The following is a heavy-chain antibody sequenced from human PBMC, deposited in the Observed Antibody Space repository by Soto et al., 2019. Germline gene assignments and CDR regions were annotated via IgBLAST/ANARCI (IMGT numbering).Heavy chain of an antibody. Sequence: GGSLRLSCAASGFTVSNTYMTWVRQPPGKGLECVSVIYTAGGTNYADSVKGRFIISRDNSKNTLYLQVNSLRAEDTAVYYCATALPVAKGGFDPWGQGTLVTVSS. D-gene: IGHD2-2*01. CDR1: GFTVSNTY. CDR2: IYTAGGT. J-gene: IGHJ5*02. CDR3: ATALPVAKGGFDP. V-gene: IGHV3-53*01.